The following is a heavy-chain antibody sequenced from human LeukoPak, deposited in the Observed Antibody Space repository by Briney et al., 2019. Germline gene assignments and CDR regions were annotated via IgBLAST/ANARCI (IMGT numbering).Heavy chain of an antibody. V-gene: IGHV4-39*01. CDR3: ARASRYCSGGICYTPRYFDL. J-gene: IGHJ2*01. D-gene: IGHD2-15*01. Sequence: PAETLSLTCTVSGGSISSNNYWCLIRPPPGRGVGGTGNIYYSGTTFYSPSLKSRVTISVDTSKNSFYLKLNSVTAADTAVYYCARASRYCSGGICYTPRYFDLWGRGTLVTVSS. CDR2: IYYSGTT. CDR1: GGSISSNNY.